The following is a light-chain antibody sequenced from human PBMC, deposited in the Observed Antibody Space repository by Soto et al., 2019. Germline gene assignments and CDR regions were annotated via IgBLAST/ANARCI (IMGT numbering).Light chain of an antibody. CDR2: ENI. J-gene: IGLJ3*02. CDR3: GTWDSSLSAKV. V-gene: IGLV1-51*02. CDR1: TSNIGNNY. Sequence: QSVLTQPPSVSAAPGQKVTISCSGSTSNIGNNYVSWYQQLPGTAPKLLIYENIKRPSGIPDRFSASKSGTSATLGITGLQTGDEADYYCGTWDSSLSAKVFGGGTKLTVL.